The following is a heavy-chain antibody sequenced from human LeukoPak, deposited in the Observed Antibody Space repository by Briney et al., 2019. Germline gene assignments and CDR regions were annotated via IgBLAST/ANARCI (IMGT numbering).Heavy chain of an antibody. Sequence: GGSLRLSCAASGFTFSTYWMSWVRQAPGKGLEWVANIKQDGSEKYYVDSVKGRFTISRDNAKNSLYLQMNSLRAEDTAVYYCARDLWDIVVVPAAMDNWFDPWGQGTLVTVSS. D-gene: IGHD2-2*01. CDR3: ARDLWDIVVVPAAMDNWFDP. CDR2: IKQDGSEK. V-gene: IGHV3-7*01. CDR1: GFTFSTYW. J-gene: IGHJ5*02.